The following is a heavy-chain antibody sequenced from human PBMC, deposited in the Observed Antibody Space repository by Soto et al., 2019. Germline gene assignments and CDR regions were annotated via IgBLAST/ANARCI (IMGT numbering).Heavy chain of an antibody. V-gene: IGHV1-3*01. D-gene: IGHD3-3*01. CDR2: INAGNGNT. Sequence: ASVKVSCKASGYTFTSYAMHWVCQAPGQRLEWMGWINAGNGNTNYAQKLQGRVTMTTDTSTSTAYMELRGLRSDDTAVYYCARVPPYYDFWSGYYKYYYYGMDVWGQGTTVTVSS. J-gene: IGHJ6*02. CDR3: ARVPPYYDFWSGYYKYYYYGMDV. CDR1: GYTFTSYA.